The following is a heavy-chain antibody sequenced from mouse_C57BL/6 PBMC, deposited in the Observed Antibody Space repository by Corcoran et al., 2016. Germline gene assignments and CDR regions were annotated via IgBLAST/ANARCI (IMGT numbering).Heavy chain of an antibody. CDR1: GGAFSSFW. V-gene: IGHV1-80*01. Sequence: QYPGAELVSPVASVAISCKASGGAFSSFWMNWVKQCPGQGHERIGQMYSGDGDTNYNGKCKGKAILTADKSSSKAYIQLSSLSSEDSAVYFCERRTESAMDYGCQGTAVTVSS. CDR2: MYSGDGDT. J-gene: IGHJ4*01. CDR3: ERRTESAMDY.